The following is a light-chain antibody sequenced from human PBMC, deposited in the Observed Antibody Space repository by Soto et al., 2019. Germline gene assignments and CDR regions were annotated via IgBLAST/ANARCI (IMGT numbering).Light chain of an antibody. CDR2: ATS. V-gene: IGKV1-39*01. Sequence: DIQMTQSPSSLSASVGDRVTITCRASQSISSHLNWYQQKPGKAPKLLIHATSSLQSGVPSRFSGRGSGTDFTLTCNSLQPEDFATYYCQQSYSTPSFGQGTRLEIK. J-gene: IGKJ2*01. CDR3: QQSYSTPS. CDR1: QSISSH.